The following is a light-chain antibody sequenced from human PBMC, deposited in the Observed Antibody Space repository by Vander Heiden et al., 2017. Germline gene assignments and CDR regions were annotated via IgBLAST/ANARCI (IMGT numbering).Light chain of an antibody. CDR1: QSVSSSY. CDR3: QQYGSSPGT. V-gene: IGKV3-20*01. Sequence: VLTQSPAISSLSPGESATPSCTASQSVSSSYLAWYQQKPGQAPRLLIYGASSRATGIPDRFSGSGSGTDFTLTISRLEPEDFAVYYCQQYGSSPGTFGQGTKVEIK. J-gene: IGKJ1*01. CDR2: GAS.